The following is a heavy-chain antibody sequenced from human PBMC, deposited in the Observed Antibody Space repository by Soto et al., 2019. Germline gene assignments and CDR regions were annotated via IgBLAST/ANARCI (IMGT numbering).Heavy chain of an antibody. V-gene: IGHV3-7*01. CDR1: GFIFSSKW. CDR2: INQDGSEK. CDR3: STSLDY. Sequence: GGSLRLSCAASGFIFSSKWMDWVRQAPGKGLEWVANINQDGSEKHYIDSVKGRFTISRDNAKNSLYLQMSSLTAEDSALYYCSTSLDYWGQGTLVTVSS. J-gene: IGHJ4*02.